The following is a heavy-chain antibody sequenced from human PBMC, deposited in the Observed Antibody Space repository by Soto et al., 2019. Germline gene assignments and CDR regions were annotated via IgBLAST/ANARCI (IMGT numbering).Heavy chain of an antibody. CDR1: GGTFRTSA. CDR2: IMPVFRRP. CDR3: AKDKDRLQLGGNYYFILDV. J-gene: IGHJ6*02. Sequence: QVQLVQSGAEVKKPGSSVKVSCKASGGTFRTSAISWVRQAPGQGLEWVGGIMPVFRRPKYAQNFQDRVTNTEDECTRTAYMELNRLRSDETAVYYCAKDKDRLQLGGNYYFILDVWGQGTAVTVSS. V-gene: IGHV1-69*12. D-gene: IGHD1-1*01.